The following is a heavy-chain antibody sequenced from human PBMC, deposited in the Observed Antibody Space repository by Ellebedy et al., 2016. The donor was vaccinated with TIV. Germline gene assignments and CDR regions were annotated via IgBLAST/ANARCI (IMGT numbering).Heavy chain of an antibody. CDR2: IYHSGST. D-gene: IGHD2-15*01. CDR1: SDSISSGTW. Sequence: SETLSLXXAVSSDSISSGTWWSWVRQPPGEGLEWIGEIYHSGSTNYNPSLMSRVTISVDKSKNQFSLKLNSVTAADTAVYYCARGGVAGTGNYYYYAMDVWGQGTAVTVSS. J-gene: IGHJ6*02. V-gene: IGHV4-4*02. CDR3: ARGGVAGTGNYYYYAMDV.